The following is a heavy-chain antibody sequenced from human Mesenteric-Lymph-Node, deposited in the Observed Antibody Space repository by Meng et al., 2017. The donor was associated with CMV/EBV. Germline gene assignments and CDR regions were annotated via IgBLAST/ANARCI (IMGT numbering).Heavy chain of an antibody. J-gene: IGHJ2*01. CDR2: ISNSGNT. CDR3: ARDLTGYRQYYWYFDL. D-gene: IGHD3-9*01. V-gene: IGHV4-61*01. Sequence: GSGSSGSHYWSWIRQPPGKGLEWIGYISNSGNTNYNPSFKSRVTMSVDTSKNQFSLKLTSVTAADTAVYYCARDLTGYRQYYWYFDLWGRGTLVTVSS. CDR1: GSGSSGSHY.